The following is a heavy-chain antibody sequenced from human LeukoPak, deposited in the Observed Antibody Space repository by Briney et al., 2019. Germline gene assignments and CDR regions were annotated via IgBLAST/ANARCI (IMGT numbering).Heavy chain of an antibody. CDR2: IYPGYSET. J-gene: IGHJ5*02. V-gene: IGHV5-51*01. Sequence: GESLKISWNGSGYSFTNYWIGWVRQLPGKGLEWMGIIYPGYSETIYRPSFQGQITISADKSISTAYLQWRRLTDSDTAMYYGANLKWELRGWFDPWGQGTLVTVSS. CDR1: GYSFTNYW. CDR3: ANLKWELRGWFDP. D-gene: IGHD1-26*01.